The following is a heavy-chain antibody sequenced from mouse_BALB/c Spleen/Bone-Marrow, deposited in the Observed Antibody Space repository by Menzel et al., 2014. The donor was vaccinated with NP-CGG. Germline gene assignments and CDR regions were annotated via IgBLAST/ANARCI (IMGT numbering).Heavy chain of an antibody. Sequence: QLKHSGAELVKPGASVKMSCKASGYTFTSYWMHWVKQRPGQGLEWIGTIDPSDSYTSYNQKFKGKATLTVDTSSSTAYMQLSSLTSEDSAVYYCTRMWAYWGQGTLVTVSA. CDR3: TRMWAY. CDR1: GYTFTSYW. CDR2: IDPSDSYT. J-gene: IGHJ3*01. V-gene: IGHV1S127*01.